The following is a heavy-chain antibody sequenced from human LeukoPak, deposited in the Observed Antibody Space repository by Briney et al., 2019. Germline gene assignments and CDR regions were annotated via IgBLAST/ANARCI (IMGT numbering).Heavy chain of an antibody. CDR1: GFTFSSYG. Sequence: GGSLRLSCAASGFTFSSYGMHWVRQAPGKGLEWVANIKQDGTEKYYVDSVKGRFTISRDNAKNSLYLQMNSLRAGDTAVYYCARGGYDILTGYPQLDYWGQGTLVTVSS. J-gene: IGHJ4*02. V-gene: IGHV3-7*01. CDR3: ARGGYDILTGYPQLDY. D-gene: IGHD3-9*01. CDR2: IKQDGTEK.